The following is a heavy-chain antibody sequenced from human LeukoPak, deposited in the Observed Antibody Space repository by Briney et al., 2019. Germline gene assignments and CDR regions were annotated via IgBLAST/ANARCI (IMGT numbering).Heavy chain of an antibody. CDR3: ARGSYYYDSSGLYYFDY. V-gene: IGHV1-46*01. CDR2: INPSGGST. Sequence: GASVKVSCKASGGTFSSYAISWVRQAPGQGLEWMGIINPSGGSTSYAQKFQGRVTMTRDTSTSTVYMELGSLRSEDTAVYYCARGSYYYDSSGLYYFDYWGQGTLVTVSS. J-gene: IGHJ4*02. D-gene: IGHD3-22*01. CDR1: GGTFSSYA.